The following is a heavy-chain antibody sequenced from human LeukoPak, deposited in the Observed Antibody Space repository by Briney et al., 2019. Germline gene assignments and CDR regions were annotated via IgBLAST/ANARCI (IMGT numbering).Heavy chain of an antibody. D-gene: IGHD6-19*01. CDR1: GGSFSGYY. CDR2: INHSGST. J-gene: IGHJ4*02. V-gene: IGHV4-34*01. CDR3: ASLGQWLPQRDPFDS. Sequence: SETLSLTCAVYGGSFSGYYWSWIRQPPGKGLEWIGEINHSGSTNYNPSLKSRVTISVDTSKNQFSLKLSSVTAADTAVYYCASLGQWLPQRDPFDSWGQGTLVTVSS.